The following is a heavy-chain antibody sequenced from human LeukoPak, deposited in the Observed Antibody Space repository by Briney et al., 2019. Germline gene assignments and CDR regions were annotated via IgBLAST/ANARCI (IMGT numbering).Heavy chain of an antibody. J-gene: IGHJ6*03. Sequence: GGSLRLSCAASGFTFSSYAMSWVRQAPGKGLEWVSAISGSGGSTYYADSVKGRFTISRDNSKNTLYLQMNSLRAEDTAAYYCANTRTRYYCYMDVWGKGTTVTVSS. CDR1: GFTFSSYA. CDR2: ISGSGGST. CDR3: ANTRTRYYCYMDV. V-gene: IGHV3-23*01.